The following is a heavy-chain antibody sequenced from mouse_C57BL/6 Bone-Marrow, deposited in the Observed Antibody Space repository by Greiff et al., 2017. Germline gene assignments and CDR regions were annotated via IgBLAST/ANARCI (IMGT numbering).Heavy chain of an antibody. CDR1: GFTFTDYY. J-gene: IGHJ2*01. V-gene: IGHV7-3*01. Sequence: EVQLQESGGGLVQPGGSLSLSCAASGFTFTDYYMSWVRQPPGKALEWLGFIRNKANGYTTEYSASVKCQFTISRDNSQSILYLQMNALRAEDSATYYCARYDGYWGQGTTLTVSS. CDR3: ARYDGY. D-gene: IGHD2-3*01. CDR2: IRNKANGYTT.